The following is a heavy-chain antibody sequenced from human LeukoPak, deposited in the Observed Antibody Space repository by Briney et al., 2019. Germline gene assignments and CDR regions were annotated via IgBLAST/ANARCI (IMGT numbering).Heavy chain of an antibody. D-gene: IGHD3-9*01. J-gene: IGHJ4*02. CDR2: INNDGSST. CDR1: GFTFSSYW. Sequence: GGSLRLSCGASGFTFSSYWMHWVRQAPGKGLVWVSRINNDGSSTSYADSVQGRFTISRDNAKNSLYLQMNSLTAEDTAVYYCARHSDYDILTGPNDYWGQGTLVTVSS. V-gene: IGHV3-74*01. CDR3: ARHSDYDILTGPNDY.